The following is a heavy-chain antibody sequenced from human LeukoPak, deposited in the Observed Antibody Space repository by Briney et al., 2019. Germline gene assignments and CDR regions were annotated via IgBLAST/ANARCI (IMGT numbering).Heavy chain of an antibody. V-gene: IGHV3-30*04. J-gene: IGHJ6*03. CDR3: ARGERGPYHHYYMDV. CDR2: ISYDEINR. CDR1: GFTFRSYT. Sequence: PGRSLRLSCAASGFTFRSYTMYWVRQAPGKGLEWVAVISYDEINRYYADSVKGRFTISRDNFKNTLYLQMNSLRVEDTAVYLCARGERGPYHHYYMDVWGKGTTVTVSS.